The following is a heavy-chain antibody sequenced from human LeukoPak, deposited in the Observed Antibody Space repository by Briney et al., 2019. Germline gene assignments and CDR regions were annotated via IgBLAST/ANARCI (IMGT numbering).Heavy chain of an antibody. CDR1: GGSISTSGYY. D-gene: IGHD6-6*01. J-gene: IGHJ6*03. CDR3: ARWSGSVTARNYYYYMDV. Sequence: IPSETLSLTCTVSGGSISTSGYYWGWIRQAPGKGLEYFATIDSSGTTYYNPSLQSRVTMSADTSKNQFSLNLSSVTAADTAVYYCARWSGSVTARNYYYYMDVWGEGTTVTVSS. CDR2: IDSSGTT. V-gene: IGHV4-39*07.